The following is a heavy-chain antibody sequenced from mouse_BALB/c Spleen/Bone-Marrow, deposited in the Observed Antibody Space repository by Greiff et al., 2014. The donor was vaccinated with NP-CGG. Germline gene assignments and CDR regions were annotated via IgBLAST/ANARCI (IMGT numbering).Heavy chain of an antibody. CDR2: IWAGGST. V-gene: IGHV2-9*02. J-gene: IGHJ2*01. D-gene: IGHD2-1*01. CDR3: AREGNYSLDS. CDR1: GFSLTSYG. Sequence: VQLVESGPGLVAPSQSLSITCTVSGFSLTSYGVHWVRQPPGKGLEWLGVIWAGGSTNYNSALMSRLSISKDNSKSQVFLKMNSLQTDDTAMYYCAREGNYSLDSSGQGSTPPVPS.